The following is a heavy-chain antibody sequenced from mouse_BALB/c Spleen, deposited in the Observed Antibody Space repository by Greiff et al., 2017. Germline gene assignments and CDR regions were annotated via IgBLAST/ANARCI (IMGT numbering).Heavy chain of an antibody. J-gene: IGHJ3*01. CDR1: GFTFSSYT. D-gene: IGHD2-1*01. CDR2: ISSGGSST. Sequence: EVMLVDPGGGLLKPGGSLKLSCAASGFTFSSYTMSWVRQTPEKRLEWVATISSGGSSTYYPDSVKGRFTISRDNAKNTLYLQMSSLKSEDTAMYYCTRGEGHYGNFAYWGQGTLVTVSA. CDR3: TRGEGHYGNFAY. V-gene: IGHV5-6-4*01.